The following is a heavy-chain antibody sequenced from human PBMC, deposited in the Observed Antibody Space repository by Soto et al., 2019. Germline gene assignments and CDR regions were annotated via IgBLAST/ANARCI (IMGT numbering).Heavy chain of an antibody. CDR2: IIPIFGTA. J-gene: IGHJ4*02. Sequence: QVQLVQSGAEVKKPGSSVKVSCKASGGTFSSYAISWVRQAPGQGLEWMGGIIPIFGTANYAQKFQGRVTITADESTSTAYMERSSLRSEDTAVYYCARDRIYGYQLPRGYFDYWGQGTLVTVSS. V-gene: IGHV1-69*01. CDR1: GGTFSSYA. CDR3: ARDRIYGYQLPRGYFDY. D-gene: IGHD2-2*01.